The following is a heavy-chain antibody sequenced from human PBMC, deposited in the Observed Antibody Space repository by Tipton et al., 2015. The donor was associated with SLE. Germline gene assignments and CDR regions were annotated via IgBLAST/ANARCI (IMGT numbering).Heavy chain of an antibody. J-gene: IGHJ4*02. Sequence: TLSLTCTVSGYSISSGYYWGWIRQPPGKGLEWIGSIYHSGSTYYNPSLKSRVTISVDTSKNQFSLKPSSVTAADTAVYYCAREGAEYCSSTSCYPYWGQGTLVTVSS. CDR3: AREGAEYCSSTSCYPY. CDR1: GYSISSGYY. D-gene: IGHD2-2*01. V-gene: IGHV4-38-2*02. CDR2: IYHSGST.